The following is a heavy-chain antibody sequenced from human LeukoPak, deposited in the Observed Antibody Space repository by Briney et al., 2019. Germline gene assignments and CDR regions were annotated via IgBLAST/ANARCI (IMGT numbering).Heavy chain of an antibody. D-gene: IGHD3-10*01. V-gene: IGHV4-31*03. CDR1: GGSISSGGYY. CDR2: IHYSGST. J-gene: IGHJ5*02. CDR3: ARGKMTALGAYNWFDP. Sequence: SETLSLTCTVSGGSISSGGYYWSWIRQHPGKGLEWIGHIHYSGSTYYNPSLKSRVTISVDTSKNQFSLKLSSVTAADTAVYYCARGKMTALGAYNWFDPWGQGTLVTVSS.